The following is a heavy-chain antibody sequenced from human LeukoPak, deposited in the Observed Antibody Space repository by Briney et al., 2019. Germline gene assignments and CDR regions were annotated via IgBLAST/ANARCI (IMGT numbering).Heavy chain of an antibody. CDR3: ARDTVPGGDYVGYYYYYGMDV. CDR1: GYTFTGYY. CDR2: INPNSGGT. D-gene: IGHD4-17*01. V-gene: IGHV1-2*02. J-gene: IGHJ6*02. Sequence: ASVKVSCKASGYTFTGYYMHWVRQAPGQGLEWVGWINPNSGGTNYSQKFQGRVTMTRDTSISTAYMELSRLRSDDTAVYSCARDTVPGGDYVGYYYYYGMDVWGQGTTVTVSS.